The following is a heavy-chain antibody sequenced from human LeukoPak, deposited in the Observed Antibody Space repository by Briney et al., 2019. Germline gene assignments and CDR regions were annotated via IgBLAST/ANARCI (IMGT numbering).Heavy chain of an antibody. J-gene: IGHJ2*01. D-gene: IGHD5-18*01. CDR3: ARGSPAMASPGYFDL. V-gene: IGHV4-30-4*01. CDR1: GGSISSGDYY. CDR2: IYYSGST. Sequence: PSETLSLTCTVSGGSISSGDYYWSWIRQPPGKGLEWIGYIYYSGSTYYNPSLKSRVTISVDRSKNQFSLKLSSVTAADTAVYYCARGSPAMASPGYFDLWGRGTLVTVSS.